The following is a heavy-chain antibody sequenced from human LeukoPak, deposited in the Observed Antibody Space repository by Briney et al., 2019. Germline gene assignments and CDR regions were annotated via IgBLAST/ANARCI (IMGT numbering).Heavy chain of an antibody. J-gene: IGHJ3*02. D-gene: IGHD1-26*01. CDR3: ARDLIVGATERAFDI. Sequence: SVKVSCKASGGTFSSYAISWVRQAPGQGLEWMGRIIPILGIANYAQKFQGRVTVTADKSTSTAYMELSSLRSEDTAVYYCARDLIVGATERAFDIWAKGQWSPSLQ. CDR1: GGTFSSYA. V-gene: IGHV1-69*04. CDR2: IIPILGIA.